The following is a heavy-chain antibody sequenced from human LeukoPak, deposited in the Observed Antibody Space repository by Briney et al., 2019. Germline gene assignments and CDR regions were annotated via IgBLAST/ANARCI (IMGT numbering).Heavy chain of an antibody. V-gene: IGHV1-2*02. CDR2: INPNTGGT. D-gene: IGHD6-19*01. CDR1: GYTFTRYY. Sequence: GASVKVSCKTSGYTFTRYYLNWVRQAPGQGLEWMGRINPNTGGTDSGQKFQGRVTMTRDTSISTAYMELSSLTFDDTAVYYCARVDATSLAVHYWGQGTLATVSS. CDR3: ARVDATSLAVHY. J-gene: IGHJ4*02.